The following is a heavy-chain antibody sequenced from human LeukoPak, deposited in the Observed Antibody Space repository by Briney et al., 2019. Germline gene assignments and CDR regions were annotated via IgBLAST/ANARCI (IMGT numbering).Heavy chain of an antibody. CDR2: INPSGST. Sequence: GSLRLSCGASGFSIRTYWMSWVRQAPGKGLEWIGEINPSGSTNYNPSLKSRVTISMDASKNQFSLKVTSVSATDTAVYYCAKDGSGSYWGQGTLVTVSS. CDR1: GFSIRTYW. D-gene: IGHD3-10*01. J-gene: IGHJ4*02. V-gene: IGHV4-4*02. CDR3: AKDGSGSY.